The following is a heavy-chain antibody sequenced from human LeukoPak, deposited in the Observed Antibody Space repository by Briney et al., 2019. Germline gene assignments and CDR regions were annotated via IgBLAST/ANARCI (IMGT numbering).Heavy chain of an antibody. D-gene: IGHD3/OR15-3a*01. CDR2: IYHSGST. CDR3: ARVADYYYYYYGMDV. V-gene: IGHV4-34*01. J-gene: IGHJ6*02. CDR1: GGSFSGYY. Sequence: SETLSLTCAVYGGSFSGYYWSWIRQPPGKGLEWIGSIYHSGSTYYNPSLKSRVTISVDTSKNQFSLKLSSVTAADTAVYYCARVADYYYYYYGMDVWGQGTTVTVSS.